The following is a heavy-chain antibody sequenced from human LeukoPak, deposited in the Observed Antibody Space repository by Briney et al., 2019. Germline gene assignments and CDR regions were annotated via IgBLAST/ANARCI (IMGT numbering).Heavy chain of an antibody. CDR3: ASGGSWPGVY. CDR1: GGSFSGYY. Sequence: SETLSLTCAVYGGSFSGYYWSWIRQPPGKGLEWIGEINHSGSTNYNPSLKSRVTISVDTSKNQFSLKLSSVTAADTAVYYCASGGSWPGVYWGQGTLSPSPQ. V-gene: IGHV4-34*01. D-gene: IGHD2-15*01. J-gene: IGHJ4*02. CDR2: INHSGST.